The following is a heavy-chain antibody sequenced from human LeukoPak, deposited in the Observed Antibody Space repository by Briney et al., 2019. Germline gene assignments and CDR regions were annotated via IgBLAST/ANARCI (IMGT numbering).Heavy chain of an antibody. V-gene: IGHV3-7*01. CDR1: GFTFSAYW. J-gene: IGHJ1*01. D-gene: IGHD3-3*01. CDR2: IKQDGSET. Sequence: GGSLRLSCAASGFTFSAYWMTWVRQAPGKGLEWVGNIKQDGSETYFGTSVTGRFTISRDNAKNSLYLQMNSLRADDTALYYCVRECRFSEDAWGQGTLVTVSS. CDR3: VRECRFSEDA.